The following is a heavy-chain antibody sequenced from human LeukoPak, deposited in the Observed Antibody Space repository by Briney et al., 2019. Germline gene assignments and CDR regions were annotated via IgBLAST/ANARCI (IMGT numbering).Heavy chain of an antibody. CDR3: ARVRGKQLRFYFDY. V-gene: IGHV4-59*08. CDR2: IYDSGST. CDR1: DGSISRYY. Sequence: PSETLSLTCTVSDGSISRYYWSWIRQPPGKGLEWIGYIYDSGSTNYNPSLKSRVTISMDTSKNQFSLKLSSVTAADTAVYYCARVRGKQLRFYFDYWGQGTLVTVSS. D-gene: IGHD6-13*01. J-gene: IGHJ4*02.